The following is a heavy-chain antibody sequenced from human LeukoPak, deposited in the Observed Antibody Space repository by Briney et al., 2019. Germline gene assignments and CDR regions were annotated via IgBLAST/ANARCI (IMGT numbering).Heavy chain of an antibody. Sequence: ASVKVSCKASGYTFTSYAMHWVRQAPGQRLEWMGWISAYNGNTNYAQKLQGRVTMTTDTSTSTAYMELRSLRSDDTAVYYCARGDSSGFGSWFDPWGQGTLVTVSS. CDR2: ISAYNGNT. CDR3: ARGDSSGFGSWFDP. D-gene: IGHD3-22*01. V-gene: IGHV1-18*01. CDR1: GYTFTSYA. J-gene: IGHJ5*02.